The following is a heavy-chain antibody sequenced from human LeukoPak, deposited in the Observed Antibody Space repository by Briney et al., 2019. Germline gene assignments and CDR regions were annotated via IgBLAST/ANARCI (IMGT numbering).Heavy chain of an antibody. CDR3: ARGWLEDYYYYYGMDV. Sequence: SETLSLTCAVYGGSFSGYYWSWIRQPPGEGLEWIGEINHSGSTNYNPSLKSRVTISVDTSKNQFSLKLSSVTAADTAVYYCARGWLEDYYYYYGMDVWGQGTTVTVSS. CDR2: INHSGST. D-gene: IGHD6-19*01. J-gene: IGHJ6*02. V-gene: IGHV4-34*01. CDR1: GGSFSGYY.